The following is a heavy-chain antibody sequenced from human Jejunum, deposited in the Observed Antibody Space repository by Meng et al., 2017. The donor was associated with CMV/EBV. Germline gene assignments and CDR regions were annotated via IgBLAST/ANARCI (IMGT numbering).Heavy chain of an antibody. V-gene: IGHV3-74*01. D-gene: IGHD3-3*01. Sequence: SLKTSCAASGFTFSSYWMHWVRQVPGKGLVWVSSIKNDGTFTACADSVKGRFTVSRDNAKSTVYLQMNSLTVEDAAVYYCGDFEAGWGQGTLVTVSS. CDR2: IKNDGTFT. J-gene: IGHJ4*02. CDR1: GFTFSSYW. CDR3: GDFEAG.